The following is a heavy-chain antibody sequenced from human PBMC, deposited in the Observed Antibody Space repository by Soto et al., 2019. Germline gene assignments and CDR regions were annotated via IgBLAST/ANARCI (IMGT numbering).Heavy chain of an antibody. CDR2: INHSGST. Sequence: PSETLSLTCAVYGGSFSGYYWSWIRQPPGKGLEWIGEINHSGSTNYNPSLKSRVTISVDTSKNQFSLKLSSVTAADTAVYYCARGRVVPAARIDYWGQGTLVTVSS. CDR1: GGSFSGYY. V-gene: IGHV4-34*01. D-gene: IGHD2-2*01. CDR3: ARGRVVPAARIDY. J-gene: IGHJ4*02.